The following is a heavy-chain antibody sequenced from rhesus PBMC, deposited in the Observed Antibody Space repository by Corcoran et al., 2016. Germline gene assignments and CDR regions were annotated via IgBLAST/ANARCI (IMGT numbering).Heavy chain of an antibody. CDR2: ISYRGKT. Sequence: QVQLQESGPGLMKPSETLSLTCAVSGGSIRSGYSYWTWIRQAPGRGLEWIGYISYRGKTNHNPSLTSRVTFSRDPSKNQFSLKLSSVTAADTAVYYCAREGATGVIIWYFDYWGQGVLVTVSS. D-gene: IGHD3-22*01. J-gene: IGHJ4*01. CDR1: GGSIRSGYSY. CDR3: AREGATGVIIWYFDY. V-gene: IGHV4-122*02.